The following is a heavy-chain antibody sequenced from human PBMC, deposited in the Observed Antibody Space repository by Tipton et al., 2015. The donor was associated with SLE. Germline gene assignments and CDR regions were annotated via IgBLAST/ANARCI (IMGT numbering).Heavy chain of an antibody. Sequence: TLSLTCSVSGYSISSGFYWGWIRRPPGKGLEWIGSIYPSGSTYYNPSLKSRVTISADTSKNQFSLKLSSVTAADTAVYYCASGGYSSYAFDIWGQGTMVTVSS. CDR1: GYSISSGFY. D-gene: IGHD6-6*01. CDR3: ASGGYSSYAFDI. V-gene: IGHV4-38-2*01. J-gene: IGHJ3*02. CDR2: IYPSGST.